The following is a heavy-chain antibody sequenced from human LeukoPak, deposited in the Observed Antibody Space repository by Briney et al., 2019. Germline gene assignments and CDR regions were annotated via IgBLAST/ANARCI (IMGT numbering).Heavy chain of an antibody. Sequence: GGSLRLSCAASGFTFSSYGMHWVRQAPGKGLEWVALIWYDGSKRYYADSVRGRFTISRDNSKNTLYLQMNSLRPEDTAMYYCAKAFRGTGWYGSVRGGDFQHWGQGTLVTVSS. CDR3: AKAFRGTGWYGSVRGGDFQH. CDR1: GFTFSSYG. D-gene: IGHD6-19*01. J-gene: IGHJ1*01. V-gene: IGHV3-30*02. CDR2: IWYDGSKR.